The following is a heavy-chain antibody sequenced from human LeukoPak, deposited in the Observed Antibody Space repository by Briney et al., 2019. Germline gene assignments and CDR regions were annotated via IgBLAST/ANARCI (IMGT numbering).Heavy chain of an antibody. CDR1: GFTFSSYG. V-gene: IGHV3-30*18. Sequence: GGSLRLSCAASGFTFSSYGMHWACQAPGKGLEWVAVISYDGSNKYYADSVKGRFTISRDNSKNTLYLQMNSLRAEDTAVYYCAKGREFKVVPAASSFDYWGQGTLVTVSS. CDR2: ISYDGSNK. D-gene: IGHD2-2*01. J-gene: IGHJ4*02. CDR3: AKGREFKVVPAASSFDY.